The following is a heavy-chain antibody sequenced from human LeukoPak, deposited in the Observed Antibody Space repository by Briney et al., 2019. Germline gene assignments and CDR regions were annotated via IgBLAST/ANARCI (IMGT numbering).Heavy chain of an antibody. J-gene: IGHJ4*02. D-gene: IGHD1-26*01. CDR2: IWYDGSNK. CDR1: GFTFSSYG. V-gene: IGHV3-33*01. Sequence: PGGSLRLSCAASGFTFSSYGMHWVRQAPGKGLEWVAVIWYDGSNKYYADSVKGRFTIPRDNSKNTLYLQMNSLRAEDTAVYYCASVGATNPFDYWGQGTLVTVSS. CDR3: ASVGATNPFDY.